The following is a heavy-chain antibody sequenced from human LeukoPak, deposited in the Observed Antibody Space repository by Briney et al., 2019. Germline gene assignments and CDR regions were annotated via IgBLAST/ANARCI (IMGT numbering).Heavy chain of an antibody. CDR3: AGEGIGDGVFYFDY. D-gene: IGHD4-17*01. V-gene: IGHV1-69*04. J-gene: IGHJ4*02. CDR2: IIPILGIA. CDR1: GGTFSVCA. Sequence: SVKVSCKAAGGTFSVCAITWVRQPPGQGLEWMGRIIPILGIANYSQKFQGRVTITADKSTSTAYMELSSLRSEATAVYSCAGEGIGDGVFYFDYWGQGTLVTVSS.